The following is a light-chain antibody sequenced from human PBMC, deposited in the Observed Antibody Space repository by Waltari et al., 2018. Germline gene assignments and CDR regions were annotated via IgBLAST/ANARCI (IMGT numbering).Light chain of an antibody. CDR2: EVT. CDR3: YSYANGRV. J-gene: IGLJ3*02. CDR1: SRAIGSYDL. V-gene: IGLV2-23*02. Sequence: QSAPTQPASVSGSPGQSIPIPCTGTSRAIGSYDLVAWYQQPPGKAPKLMIYEVTKRPSGVSTRFSGSKSGNTASLTISGLQADDEADYYCYSYANGRVFGGGTKLTVL.